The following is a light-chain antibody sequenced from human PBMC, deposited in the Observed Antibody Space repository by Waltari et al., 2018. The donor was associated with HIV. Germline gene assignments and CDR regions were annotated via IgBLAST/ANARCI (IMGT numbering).Light chain of an antibody. CDR3: QQAYNPPLT. V-gene: IGKV1-39*01. J-gene: IGKJ3*01. Sequence: DIHISQSPSSLSASLGGRITITCRASQSITSYLNWYQQRPGKAPSLLIYAASKLQSGVPSRFSGSGLGTDFTLTITSLQPEDSATYYCQQAYNPPLTFGPGTKV. CDR1: QSITSY. CDR2: AAS.